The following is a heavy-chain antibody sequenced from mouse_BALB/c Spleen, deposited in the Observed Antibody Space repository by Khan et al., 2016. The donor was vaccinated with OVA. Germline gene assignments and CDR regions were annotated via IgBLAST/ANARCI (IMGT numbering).Heavy chain of an antibody. D-gene: IGHD1-2*01. CDR3: ARRNYFGYTYAY. V-gene: IGHV1-77*01. CDR2: ISPGSGDT. J-gene: IGHJ3*01. CDR1: GYTFTDYY. Sequence: VQLQESGAELARPGASVKLSCKASGYTFTDYYIHWVTQRTGQGLEWIGEISPGSGDTYYNERFKGKATLTADKSSSTAYMQLSSLTSEASAVYFCARRNYFGYTYAYWGQGTLVTVSA.